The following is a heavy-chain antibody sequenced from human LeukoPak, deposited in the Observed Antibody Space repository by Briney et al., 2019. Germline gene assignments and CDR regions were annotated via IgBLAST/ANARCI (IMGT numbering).Heavy chain of an antibody. Sequence: GGSLRLSCAASGFTFSSYAMSWVRQAPGKGLEWVSAISGSGGGTYYADSVRGRFTISRDDSKNTLYLQLNSLRAEDTAVYYCATDLILTGYYLGDYWGQGTPVTVSS. CDR3: ATDLILTGYYLGDY. J-gene: IGHJ4*02. CDR2: ISGSGGGT. D-gene: IGHD3-9*01. V-gene: IGHV3-23*01. CDR1: GFTFSSYA.